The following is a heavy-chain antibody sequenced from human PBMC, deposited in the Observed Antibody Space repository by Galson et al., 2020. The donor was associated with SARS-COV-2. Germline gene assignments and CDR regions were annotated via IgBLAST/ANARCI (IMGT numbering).Heavy chain of an antibody. CDR3: ARGAPGY. CDR2: INHSGST. J-gene: IGHJ4*02. V-gene: IGHV4-34*01. Sequence: SETLSLTCAVYGGSFSDYNWSWIRQPPGKGLEWIGQINHSGSTNYNPSLKSRVTISIDTSKNQFSLKLTSVIAADTAVYYCARGAPGYWGQGTLVTVSS. CDR1: GGSFSDYN.